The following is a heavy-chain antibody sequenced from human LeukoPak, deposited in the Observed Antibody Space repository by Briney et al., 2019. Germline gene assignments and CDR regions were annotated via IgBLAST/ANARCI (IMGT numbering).Heavy chain of an antibody. D-gene: IGHD6-19*01. Sequence: SETLSLTCTVSGGSISSYYWSWVRQPPGKGLEWIGYIYTSGSTNYNPSLKGRVTIPVDTSKNQFSLKLSSVTAADTAVYYCARRGAVAGTSWFDPWGQGTLVTVSS. CDR2: IYTSGST. CDR3: ARRGAVAGTSWFDP. J-gene: IGHJ5*02. CDR1: GGSISSYY. V-gene: IGHV4-4*09.